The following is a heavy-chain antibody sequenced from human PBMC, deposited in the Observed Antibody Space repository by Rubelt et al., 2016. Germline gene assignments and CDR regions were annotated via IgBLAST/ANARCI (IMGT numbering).Heavy chain of an antibody. V-gene: IGHV4-59*08. J-gene: IGHJ3*02. CDR2: IHYSGRP. D-gene: IGHD2-8*02. Sequence: QVKLQESGPGLVKPSETLSLTCSVSGGSISGYYWSWIRQPPGKGLEWIAYIHYSGRPKYDPSLPSRVPISIDTHKNQFSRKLISVTAADSAVYYCVRHHRRSCTGDCFAFDIWGQGTMVTVSS. CDR1: GGSISGYY. CDR3: VRHHRRSCTGDCFAFDI.